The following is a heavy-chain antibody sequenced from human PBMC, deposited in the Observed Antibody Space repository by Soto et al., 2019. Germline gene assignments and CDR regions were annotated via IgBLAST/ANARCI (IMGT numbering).Heavy chain of an antibody. CDR2: IIPIFGTA. V-gene: IGHV1-69*06. Sequence: SVKVSCKASGGTFSSYAISWVRQAPGQGLEWMGGIIPIFGTANYAQKFQGRVTITADKSTSTAYMELSSLRSEDTAVYYCARDRAGCSGGSCYAAYWGQGTLVTVSS. CDR3: ARDRAGCSGGSCYAAY. CDR1: GGTFSSYA. J-gene: IGHJ4*02. D-gene: IGHD2-15*01.